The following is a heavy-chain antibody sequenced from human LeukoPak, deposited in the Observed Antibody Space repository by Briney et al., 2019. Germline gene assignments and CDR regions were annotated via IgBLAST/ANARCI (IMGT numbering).Heavy chain of an antibody. D-gene: IGHD3-22*01. CDR1: GFTFDDYT. CDR3: AKGKYYDNSGYYAFDY. CDR2: IGWDGGIT. Sequence: GGSLRLSCVGSGFTFDDYTMHWVRQPPGKGLEWVSLIGWDGGITYYADSVKGRFTISRDNSKNSLYLQMNNLRTEDTALYYCAKGKYYDNSGYYAFDYWGRGTLVTVSS. J-gene: IGHJ4*02. V-gene: IGHV3-43*01.